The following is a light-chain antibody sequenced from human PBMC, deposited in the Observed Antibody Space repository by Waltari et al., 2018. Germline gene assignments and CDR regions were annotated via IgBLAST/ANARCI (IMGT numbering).Light chain of an antibody. V-gene: IGKV4-1*01. CDR1: QSIFYRSNNKNY. J-gene: IGKJ2*01. CDR2: WAS. Sequence: DIVMTQSPDSLPVSLGERATFNCKSSQSIFYRSNNKNYLAWYQHKPGQPPKLLISWASTRASGLPDRFSGSGSGTDFTLTINSVQAGDVAVYYCQQYYEGPATFGQGTKLEIK. CDR3: QQYYEGPAT.